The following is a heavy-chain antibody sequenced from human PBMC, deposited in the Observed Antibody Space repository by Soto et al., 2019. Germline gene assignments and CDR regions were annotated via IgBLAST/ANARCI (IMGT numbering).Heavy chain of an antibody. CDR1: RGTSTNYY. Sequence: SETLCVPCILSRGTSTNYYWSWIRHRPGKGLEWIGYIYYGGRSFYNPSRKRRVSISIQPSRNQLSLNVSSVSTADTAVHDCASHRAIALPFDCRGRGAVVIFSS. CDR3: ASHRAIALPFDC. D-gene: IGHD2-2*02. CDR2: IYYGGRS. J-gene: IGHJ4*02. V-gene: IGHV4-59*01.